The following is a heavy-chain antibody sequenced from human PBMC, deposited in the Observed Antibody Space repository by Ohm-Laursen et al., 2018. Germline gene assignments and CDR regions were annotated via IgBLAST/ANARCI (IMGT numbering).Heavy chain of an antibody. Sequence: TLSLTCAVYGGSFSGYCWSWIRQHPGKGLEWIGYIYHSGSTYYNPSLKSRVTISIDTSKNQFSLKLSSVTAADTAVYYCARQISIAARTYYYYGMDVWGQGTTVTVSS. D-gene: IGHD6-6*01. CDR3: ARQISIAARTYYYYGMDV. CDR2: IYHSGST. V-gene: IGHV4-34*09. J-gene: IGHJ6*02. CDR1: GGSFSGYC.